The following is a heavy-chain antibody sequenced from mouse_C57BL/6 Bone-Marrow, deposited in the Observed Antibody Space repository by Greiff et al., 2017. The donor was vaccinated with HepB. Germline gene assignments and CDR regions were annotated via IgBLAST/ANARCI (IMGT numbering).Heavy chain of an antibody. CDR2: ISSGSSTI. J-gene: IGHJ3*01. CDR3: AGSYYGNGGWFAY. D-gene: IGHD2-1*01. CDR1: GFTFSDYG. V-gene: IGHV5-17*01. Sequence: EVKLMESGGGLVKPGGSLKLSCAASGFTFSDYGMHWVRQAPEKGLEWVAYISSGSSTIYYADTVKGRFTISRDNAKNTLFLQMTSLRSEDTAMYYCAGSYYGNGGWFAYWGQGTLVTVSA.